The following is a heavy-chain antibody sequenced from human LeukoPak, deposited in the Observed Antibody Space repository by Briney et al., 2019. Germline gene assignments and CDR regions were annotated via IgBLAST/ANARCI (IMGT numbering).Heavy chain of an antibody. CDR1: GYTFTSYG. D-gene: IGHD5-24*01. CDR2: ISAYNGNT. CDR3: ARDLKRHGMATIINY. J-gene: IGHJ4*02. V-gene: IGHV1-18*01. Sequence: ASVKVSCKASGYTFTSYGINWVRQAPGQGLEWMGWISAYNGNTNYAQKLQGRVTMTTDTSTSTAYMELRSLRSDDTAVYYCARDLKRHGMATIINYWGQGTLVTVSS.